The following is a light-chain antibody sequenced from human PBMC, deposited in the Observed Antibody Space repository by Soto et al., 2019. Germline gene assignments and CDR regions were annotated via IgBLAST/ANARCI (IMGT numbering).Light chain of an antibody. CDR1: QSVSSF. V-gene: IGKV3-11*01. CDR3: QQRSNWPLT. Sequence: EIMLTQSPATLSLSPGERATLSCRASQSVSSFVAWYQQKPGQAPRLLIYDASIRAIGIPARFSSSGSGTDFTLTISRLEPEDFAVYYCQQRSNWPLTFGGGTKVEIK. J-gene: IGKJ4*01. CDR2: DAS.